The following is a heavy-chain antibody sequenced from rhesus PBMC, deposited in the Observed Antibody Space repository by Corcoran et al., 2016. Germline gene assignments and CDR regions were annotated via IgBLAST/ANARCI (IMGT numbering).Heavy chain of an antibody. V-gene: IGHV4-76*01. Sequence: QVQLQESGPGVVKPSETLSLTCAVSGYSISSGYDWSWIRQPPGKGLEWIGFIYGSSGSTNYNPSLKNRVTISKDTSKNQFSLKLSSVTAADTAVYYCARVGYSSSPFFDYWGQGVLVTVSS. CDR3: ARVGYSSSPFFDY. D-gene: IGHD6-43*01. CDR2: IYGSSGST. CDR1: GYSISSGYD. J-gene: IGHJ4*01.